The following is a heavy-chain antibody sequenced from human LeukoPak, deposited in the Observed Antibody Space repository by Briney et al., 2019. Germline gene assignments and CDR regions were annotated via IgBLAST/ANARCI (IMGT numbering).Heavy chain of an antibody. CDR2: IYYSGST. CDR1: GGSISSYY. V-gene: IGHV4-59*01. Sequence: SETLSLICTVSGGSISSYYWTWIRQPPGKGLEWIGYIYYSGSTNYNPSLKSRVTISVDTSKNQFSLKLSSVTAADTAVYYCARGKVRGVRFDYWGQGTLVTVSS. J-gene: IGHJ4*02. CDR3: ARGKVRGVRFDY. D-gene: IGHD3-10*01.